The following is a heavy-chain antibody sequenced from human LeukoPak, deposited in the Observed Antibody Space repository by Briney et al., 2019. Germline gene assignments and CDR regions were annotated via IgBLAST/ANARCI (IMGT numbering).Heavy chain of an antibody. J-gene: IGHJ4*02. CDR3: AKGGKWDVTPFDY. CDR2: ISGGGGST. CDR1: GFTFTSYS. V-gene: IGHV3-23*01. D-gene: IGHD1-26*01. Sequence: GGSLRLSCAASGFTFTSYSMNWVRQAPGKGLEWVSTISGGGGSTYYADSVKGRFTISRDNSKNTLYLQVDSLRAEDMAVYYCAKGGKWDVTPFDYWGQGTLVTVSS.